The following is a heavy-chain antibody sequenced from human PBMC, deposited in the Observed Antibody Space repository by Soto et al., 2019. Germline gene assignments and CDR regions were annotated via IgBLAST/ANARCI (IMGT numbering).Heavy chain of an antibody. CDR3: ARLIAAPPNYGMDV. CDR2: IYHSGST. CDR1: GGYISSSNW. Sequence: SETLSLTCAVSGGYISSSNWWSCFRQPPGKGLEWIGEIYHSGSTNYNPCRKSRVTISVDKSKNQFSLKLSSVTAADTAVYYCARLIAAPPNYGMDVWGQGTTVTVSS. D-gene: IGHD6-13*01. J-gene: IGHJ6*02. V-gene: IGHV4-4*02.